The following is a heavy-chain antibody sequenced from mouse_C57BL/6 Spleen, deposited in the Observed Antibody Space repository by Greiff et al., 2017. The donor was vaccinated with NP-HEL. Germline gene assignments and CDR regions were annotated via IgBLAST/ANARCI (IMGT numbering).Heavy chain of an antibody. CDR2: ISGGGGNT. Sequence: EVQLVESGGGLVKPGGSLKLSCAASGFTFSSYTMSWVRQTPEKRLEWVATISGGGGNTYYPDSVKGRFTISRDNAKNTLYLQMSSLRSEDTALYYCARRGAYGYDEAWFAYWGQGTLVTVSA. D-gene: IGHD2-2*01. J-gene: IGHJ3*01. CDR3: ARRGAYGYDEAWFAY. V-gene: IGHV5-9*01. CDR1: GFTFSSYT.